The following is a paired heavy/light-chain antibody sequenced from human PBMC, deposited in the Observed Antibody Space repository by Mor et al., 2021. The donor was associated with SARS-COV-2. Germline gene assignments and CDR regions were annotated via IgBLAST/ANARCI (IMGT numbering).Heavy chain of an antibody. J-gene: IGHJ4*02. CDR2: IDPSDSYT. V-gene: IGHV5-10-1*03. CDR3: ARHGPSREEMTMVRGVTVFGD. D-gene: IGHD3-10*01. Sequence: EVQLVQSGAEVKKPGESLRISCKGSGYSFTSYWISWVRQMPGKGLEWMGRIDPSDSYTNYSPSFQGHVTISADKSISTAYLQWSSLKASDTAMYYCARHGPSREEMTMVRGVTVFGDWGQGTLVTVSS. CDR1: GYSFTSYW.
Light chain of an antibody. Sequence: DIQMTQSPSSLSASVGDRVTITCRASQSISSYLNWYQQKPGKAPKLLIYAASSLQSGVPSRFSGSGSGTDFTLTISSLQPEDFATYYCQQSYSTPATFGQGTKVEIK. CDR3: QQSYSTPAT. J-gene: IGKJ1*01. CDR1: QSISSY. V-gene: IGKV1-39*01. CDR2: AAS.